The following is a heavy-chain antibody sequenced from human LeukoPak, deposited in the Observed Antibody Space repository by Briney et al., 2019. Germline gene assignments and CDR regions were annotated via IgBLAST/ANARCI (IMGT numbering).Heavy chain of an antibody. V-gene: IGHV4-39*07. J-gene: IGHJ6*03. CDR2: IYYSGST. CDR1: GGSISSSNYY. Sequence: SETLSLTCTVSGGSISSSNYYWDWIRQPPETGLEWIGSIYYSGSTYYNPSLKSRVTISVDTSKNQFSLKLSSVSAADTAVYYCARDYYYYYMDVWGKGTTVTVSS. CDR3: ARDYYYYYMDV.